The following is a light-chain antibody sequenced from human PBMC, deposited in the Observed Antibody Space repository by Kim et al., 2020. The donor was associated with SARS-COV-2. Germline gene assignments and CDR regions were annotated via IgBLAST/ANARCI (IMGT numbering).Light chain of an antibody. Sequence: QSALPQPASVSGSPRQSITISCTGTSSDVGGYNYVSWYQQHPGKAPKLMIYDVSKRPSGVSDRFSGSKSGNTASLTISGLQAEDEADYYCSSYTSGSTYVFGTGTKVTVL. CDR3: SSYTSGSTYV. CDR1: SSDVGGYNY. CDR2: DVS. J-gene: IGLJ1*01. V-gene: IGLV2-14*03.